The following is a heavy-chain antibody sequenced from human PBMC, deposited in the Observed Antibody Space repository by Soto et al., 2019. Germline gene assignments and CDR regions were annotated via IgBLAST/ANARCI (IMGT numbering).Heavy chain of an antibody. CDR1: GYTLTELS. Sequence: ASVKVSCKVSGYTLTELSMHWVRQAPGKGLEWMGGFDPEDGETIYAQKFQGRVTMTEDTSTDTAYMELSSLRSEDTAVYYCATVHRDYYDSSGSLRFDYWGQGTLVTFSS. CDR2: FDPEDGET. J-gene: IGHJ4*02. V-gene: IGHV1-24*01. CDR3: ATVHRDYYDSSGSLRFDY. D-gene: IGHD3-22*01.